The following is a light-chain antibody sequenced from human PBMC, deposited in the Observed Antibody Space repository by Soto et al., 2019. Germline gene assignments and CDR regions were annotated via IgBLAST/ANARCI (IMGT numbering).Light chain of an antibody. J-gene: IGKJ2*01. V-gene: IGKV1-39*01. CDR1: QYIRRY. Sequence: DMQMTQCPSPLSASVGDRVTITRRASQYIRRYLTCYQQIPGKAPKDLTYATSTLHSGVPSWFSGTVSRTHFTLSIISLQPEDFATYSCQQTDTTPYTFGQGTKLEIQ. CDR3: QQTDTTPYT. CDR2: ATS.